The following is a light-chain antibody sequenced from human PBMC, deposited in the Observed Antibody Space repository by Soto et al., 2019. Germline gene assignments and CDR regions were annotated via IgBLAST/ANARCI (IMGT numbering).Light chain of an antibody. CDR1: TSNIGAGYE. CDR2: GHN. Sequence: QSVLTQPPSVSGAPGQRVTISCTGSTSNIGAGYEVHWYQQVPGTAPKLLVSGHNNRPAEVPDRFSGSKSGTSASLAISGLQSEDEADYYCAAWDDSLSGPVFGGGTKLTVL. CDR3: AAWDDSLSGPV. V-gene: IGLV1-40*01. J-gene: IGLJ2*01.